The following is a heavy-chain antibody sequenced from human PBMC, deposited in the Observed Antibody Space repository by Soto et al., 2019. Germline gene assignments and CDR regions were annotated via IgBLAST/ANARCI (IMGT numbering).Heavy chain of an antibody. J-gene: IGHJ4*02. V-gene: IGHV3-30-3*01. Sequence: GVSLRLSCATSGFTFSSYAMHWVREAPGKGLEWVAVISYDGSNKYYADSVKGRFTISRDNSKNTLYLQMNSLRAEDKAVYYWARWVSSSGYYFDYWGQGTLVTVSS. CDR1: GFTFSSYA. CDR2: ISYDGSNK. CDR3: ARWVSSSGYYFDY. D-gene: IGHD6-6*01.